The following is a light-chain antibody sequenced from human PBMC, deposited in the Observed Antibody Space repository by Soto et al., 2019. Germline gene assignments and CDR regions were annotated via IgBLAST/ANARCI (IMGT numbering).Light chain of an antibody. CDR3: QHRGRWPRT. V-gene: IGKV3-11*01. CDR2: GAS. CDR1: QSVNDY. J-gene: IGKJ2*01. Sequence: EIALTQSPATLSLSPGERATRACRASQSVNDYLAWYQQKPGQAHRLLIYGASNRATGIPLRFSGSGSGTDFTLTISSLEPEDFAVYYCQHRGRWPRTFGQGTKLEIK.